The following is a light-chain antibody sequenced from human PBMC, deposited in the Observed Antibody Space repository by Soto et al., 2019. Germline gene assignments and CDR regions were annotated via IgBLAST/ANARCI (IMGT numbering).Light chain of an antibody. CDR2: DAS. Sequence: EIVLTQSPGTLSLSPGERATLSCRASQSVSRNYLAWYQHKPGQAPRLLIYDASSRATGIPDRFSGSGSGTDFTLTTSRLEPEDFAVYYCQQYAGSPLTFGPGTKVDIK. CDR1: QSVSRNY. J-gene: IGKJ3*01. CDR3: QQYAGSPLT. V-gene: IGKV3-20*01.